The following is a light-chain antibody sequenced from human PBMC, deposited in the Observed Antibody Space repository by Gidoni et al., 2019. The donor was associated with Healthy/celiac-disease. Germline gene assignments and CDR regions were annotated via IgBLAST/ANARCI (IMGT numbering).Light chain of an antibody. CDR1: QSISSW. V-gene: IGKV1-5*01. Sequence: IQMTQSPSTLSASVGDRVTITCRASQSISSWLAWYQQKPGKAPKLLIYDASSLESGVPSRFSGSGSGTEFTLTIRSLQPDDFATYYCQQYNSSPGTFGQGTKVEIK. J-gene: IGKJ1*01. CDR3: QQYNSSPGT. CDR2: DAS.